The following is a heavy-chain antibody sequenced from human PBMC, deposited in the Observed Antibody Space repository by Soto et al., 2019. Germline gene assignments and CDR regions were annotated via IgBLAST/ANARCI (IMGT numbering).Heavy chain of an antibody. D-gene: IGHD1-26*01. CDR2: SRDRANSFST. CDR1: GFTFGDHY. Sequence: EVQLVESGGGLVQPGGSLRLSCAASGFTFGDHYMDWVRQAPGKGLEWVGRSRDRANSFSTEYAASVRGRFTISRDDSRNPLSLSINSLITGVMALYYCASSGSYQPFDYWRQGSLVTVSS. V-gene: IGHV3-72*01. CDR3: ASSGSYQPFDY. J-gene: IGHJ4*02.